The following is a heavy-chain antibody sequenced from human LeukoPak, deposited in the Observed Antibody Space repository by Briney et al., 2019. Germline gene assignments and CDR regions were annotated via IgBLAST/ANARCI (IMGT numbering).Heavy chain of an antibody. D-gene: IGHD3-10*02. CDR1: GFTFDDYA. J-gene: IGHJ4*02. Sequence: PGRSLRLSCAASGFTFDDYAMHWVRQAPGKGLEWVSGISWNSGSMGYADSVKGRFTISRDNAKNSLYLQMNSLRAEDMALYYCAKDIYYYVSGAFDYWGQGTLVTVSS. V-gene: IGHV3-9*03. CDR2: ISWNSGSM. CDR3: AKDIYYYVSGAFDY.